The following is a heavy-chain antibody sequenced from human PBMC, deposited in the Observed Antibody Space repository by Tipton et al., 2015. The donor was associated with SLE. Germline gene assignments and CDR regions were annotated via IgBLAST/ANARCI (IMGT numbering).Heavy chain of an antibody. J-gene: IGHJ5*02. Sequence: TLSLTCTVSGGSISGTNYYWDWIRQPPGKGPEWIGRITNNGNTYYIPSLQSRVTMSVDTSKNHFSLKLSSVTAADTAVYYCARHDTNYGRNWFDPWGQGTLVTVSS. CDR2: ITNNGNT. CDR3: ARHDTNYGRNWFDP. V-gene: IGHV4-39*01. D-gene: IGHD2-8*01. CDR1: GGSISGTNYY.